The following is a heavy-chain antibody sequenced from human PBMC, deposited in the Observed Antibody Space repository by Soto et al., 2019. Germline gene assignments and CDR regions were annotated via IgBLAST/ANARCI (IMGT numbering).Heavy chain of an antibody. Sequence: QVQLQESGPRLVKPSQTLSLTCTVSGDSISSGDYYWSWIRQPPGKGLEWIGHIYYSGSTYYNPALKSRVTISVDTSKNQFSLKLSSVTAADTAVYHCARSRYCSSTSCFTLGDYFDPGAREPWSPSPQ. J-gene: IGHJ4*02. CDR2: IYYSGST. D-gene: IGHD2-2*01. CDR1: GDSISSGDYY. V-gene: IGHV4-30-4*01. CDR3: ARSRYCSSTSCFTLGDYFDP.